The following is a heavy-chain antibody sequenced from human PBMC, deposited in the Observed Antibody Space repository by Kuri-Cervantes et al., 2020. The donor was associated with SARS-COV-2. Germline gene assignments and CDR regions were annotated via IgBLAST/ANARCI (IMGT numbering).Heavy chain of an antibody. J-gene: IGHJ2*01. CDR1: GGSISGHY. D-gene: IGHD6-13*01. CDR3: ARGRGIAAAGTGSPAPGYFDL. Sequence: ESLKISCTVSGGSISGHYWSWIRQPPGKGLEWIGYVYYSGNISYNPSLKSRVTISVDTSKNQFSLKLSSVTAADTAVYYCARGRGIAAAGTGSPAPGYFDLWGRGTLVTVSS. CDR2: VYYSGNI. V-gene: IGHV4-59*11.